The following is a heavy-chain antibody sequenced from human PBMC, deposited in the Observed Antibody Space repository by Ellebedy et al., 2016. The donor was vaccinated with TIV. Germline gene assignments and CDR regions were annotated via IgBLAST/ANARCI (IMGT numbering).Heavy chain of an antibody. CDR3: SSHVGTSMTH. J-gene: IGHJ4*02. CDR1: GFSFSNYW. Sequence: GESLRLSXDASGFSFSNYWMSWVRQAPGKGLEWVANIKQDGSERHYVGSVKGRFTISRDNAKSSLYLQMNSLRVEDTALYYCSSHVGTSMTHWGQGTLVTVSS. D-gene: IGHD5-18*01. V-gene: IGHV3-7*01. CDR2: IKQDGSER.